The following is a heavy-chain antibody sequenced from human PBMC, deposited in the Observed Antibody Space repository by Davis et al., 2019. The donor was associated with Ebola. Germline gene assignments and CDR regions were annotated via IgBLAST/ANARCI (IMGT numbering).Heavy chain of an antibody. CDR1: GYTFTGYY. J-gene: IGHJ4*02. Sequence: ASVKVSCKASGYTFTGYYMHWVRQAPGQGLEWMGWINPNSGGTNYAQKFQGRVTMTRDTSISTAYMELSRLRSDDTAVYYCARDLAGSSSSTDYWGQGTLVTVSS. CDR2: INPNSGGT. D-gene: IGHD6-6*01. V-gene: IGHV1-2*02. CDR3: ARDLAGSSSSTDY.